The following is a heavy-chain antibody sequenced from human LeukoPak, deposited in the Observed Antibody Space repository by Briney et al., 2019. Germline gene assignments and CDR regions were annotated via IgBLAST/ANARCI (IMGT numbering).Heavy chain of an antibody. D-gene: IGHD2-15*01. J-gene: IGHJ4*02. CDR3: ARDAWPPGVVAATYFDY. V-gene: IGHV4-61*02. Sequence: SETLSLTCTVSGGSISSGSYYWSWTRQPAGKGLEWIGRIYTSGSTNYNPSLKSRVTISVDTSKDQFSLKLSSVTAADTAVYYCARDAWPPGVVAATYFDYWGQGTLVTVSS. CDR2: IYTSGST. CDR1: GGSISSGSYY.